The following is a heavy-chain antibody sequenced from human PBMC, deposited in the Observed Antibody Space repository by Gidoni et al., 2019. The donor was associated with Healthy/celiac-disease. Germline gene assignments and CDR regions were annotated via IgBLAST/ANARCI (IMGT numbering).Heavy chain of an antibody. CDR2: ISGSGGST. Sequence: EVQLLVSGGGWVQPGGSLGLCCAASGFAFSSYAMSWVRQAPGKGLEWVSAISGSGGSTYYADSVQGRFTISRYNSTNTLYLQMNSLRAEDTAVYYCATTRYFAYWGQGTLVTVSS. J-gene: IGHJ4*02. D-gene: IGHD1-20*01. CDR1: GFAFSSYA. V-gene: IGHV3-23*01. CDR3: ATTRYFAY.